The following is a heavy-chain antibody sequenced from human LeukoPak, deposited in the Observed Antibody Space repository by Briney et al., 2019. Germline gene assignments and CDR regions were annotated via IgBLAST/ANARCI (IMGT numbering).Heavy chain of an antibody. CDR1: GFTFSTSA. D-gene: IGHD3-9*01. V-gene: IGHV3-21*01. Sequence: GGSLRLSCAASGFTFSTSAMNWVRQVPGKGLEWVSSIDYDSSHIYYAASVRGRFTISRDNARNSVYLQMDSLRVEDTAVYCCTRDPLRYLRVGHYDYWGQGTLVAVSS. CDR2: IDYDSSHI. CDR3: TRDPLRYLRVGHYDY. J-gene: IGHJ4*02.